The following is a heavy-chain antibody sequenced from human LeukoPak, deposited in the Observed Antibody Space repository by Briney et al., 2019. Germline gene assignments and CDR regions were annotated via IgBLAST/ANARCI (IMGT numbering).Heavy chain of an antibody. D-gene: IGHD2-21*01. Sequence: GGSLRLSCAASGFTFSSYSMNWVRQAPGKGLEWVAFIRYDGSNKYYADSVKGRFTISRDNSKNTLYLQMNSLRAEDTAVYYCAKESVGGGDSAEYFQHWGQGTLVTVSS. V-gene: IGHV3-30*02. CDR2: IRYDGSNK. CDR3: AKESVGGGDSAEYFQH. CDR1: GFTFSSYS. J-gene: IGHJ1*01.